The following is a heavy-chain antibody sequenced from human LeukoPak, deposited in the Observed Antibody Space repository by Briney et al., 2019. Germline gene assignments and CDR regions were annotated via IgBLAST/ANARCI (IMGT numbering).Heavy chain of an antibody. Sequence: ASVKVSCKASGYSLIGYDISWVRQATGQGLEWMGWMNPNGGKTVYAQKFQGRITMTRNISLSTAYMELSSLRSEDTVVYYCARARAPSSHYYYMDVWGKGTTVTVSS. CDR2: MNPNGGKT. CDR1: GYSLIGYD. J-gene: IGHJ6*03. V-gene: IGHV1-8*01. CDR3: ARARAPSSHYYYMDV.